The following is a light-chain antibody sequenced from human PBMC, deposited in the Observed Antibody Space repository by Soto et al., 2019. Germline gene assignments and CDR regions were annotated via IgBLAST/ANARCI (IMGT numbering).Light chain of an antibody. V-gene: IGKV3-15*01. J-gene: IGKJ5*01. CDR1: QSVSSY. CDR2: GAS. Sequence: DIVLTQSPATLSLSPGERATLYCRASQSVSSYLTWYQQKPGQAPRLLIYGASTRATGIPARFSGSGSGTEFTLTISSLQSGDFAVYYCQQYNNWPPITFGQGTRLEIK. CDR3: QQYNNWPPIT.